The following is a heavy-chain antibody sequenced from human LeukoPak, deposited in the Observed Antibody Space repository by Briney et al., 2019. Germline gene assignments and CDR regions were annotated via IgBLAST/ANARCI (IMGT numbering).Heavy chain of an antibody. CDR2: IYTSGST. D-gene: IGHD3-9*01. Sequence: SETLSLTCTVSGGSISSYYWSWIRQTAGKGLEWIRRIYTSGSTDYNPSLKSRVTMSVDTSKNQFSLKLSSVTAADTAVYYCARAGGDYDILTGYEKDAFDIWGQGTMVTVSS. CDR1: GGSISSYY. J-gene: IGHJ3*02. V-gene: IGHV4-4*07. CDR3: ARAGGDYDILTGYEKDAFDI.